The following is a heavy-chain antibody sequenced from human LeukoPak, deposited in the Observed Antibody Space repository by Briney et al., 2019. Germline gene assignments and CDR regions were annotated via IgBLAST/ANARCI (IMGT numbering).Heavy chain of an antibody. CDR2: TYSSGGT. J-gene: IGHJ5*02. V-gene: IGHV3-66*01. Sequence: GLLRLSWELSGFSLSNIYMSWLRQPSGKGMECVSVTYSSGGTYYADSVKGRFTISRDNARNTVYLQMNSLRGEDTAVYYCAGNHPFDPWGQGTLVTVSS. CDR1: GFSLSNIY. CDR3: AGNHPFDP. D-gene: IGHD1-14*01.